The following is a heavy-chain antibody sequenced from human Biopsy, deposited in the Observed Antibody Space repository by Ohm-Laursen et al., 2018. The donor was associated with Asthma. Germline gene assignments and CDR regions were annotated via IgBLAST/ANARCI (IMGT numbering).Heavy chain of an antibody. Sequence: ASVKVSCKISGYSLTDLSMHWVRQAPGQGLEWLGGHDHEEGGTVNARRFQGRVTMTEDTSTDTAYMGLSSLSSDDTAVYYCASDFPKDYVRYNFQFWGQGTLVTVSS. J-gene: IGHJ4*02. CDR1: GYSLTDLS. D-gene: IGHD4-17*01. CDR3: ASDFPKDYVRYNFQF. CDR2: HDHEEGGT. V-gene: IGHV1-24*01.